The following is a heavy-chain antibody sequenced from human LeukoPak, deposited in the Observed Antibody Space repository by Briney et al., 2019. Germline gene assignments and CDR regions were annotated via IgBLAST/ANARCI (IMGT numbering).Heavy chain of an antibody. Sequence: GGSLRLSCAASGFTFSNYAMSWVRQAPGKGLEWVSVISAGGVHTYYADSVKGRFTISRDNSKNTLYLQMNSLRAEDTAVYYCAKDTYCSSTSCSNDYWGQGTLVTVSS. CDR1: GFTFSNYA. J-gene: IGHJ4*02. CDR3: AKDTYCSSTSCSNDY. V-gene: IGHV3-23*01. D-gene: IGHD2-2*01. CDR2: ISAGGVHT.